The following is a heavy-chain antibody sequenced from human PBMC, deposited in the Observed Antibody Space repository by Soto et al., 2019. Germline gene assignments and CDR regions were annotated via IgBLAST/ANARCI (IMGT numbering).Heavy chain of an antibody. CDR1: GYSFTSCE. J-gene: IGHJ6*02. CDR3: ARFVVPTSPDESYGMDV. Sequence: GESLKISCKGSGYSFTSCENGWVRQMPGKGLEWMGIIYPGDSDTRYSPSFQGQVTISADKSISTAYLQWSSLKASDTAMYYCARFVVPTSPDESYGMDVWGQGTTVPGSS. D-gene: IGHD2-2*01. CDR2: IYPGDSDT. V-gene: IGHV5-51*01.